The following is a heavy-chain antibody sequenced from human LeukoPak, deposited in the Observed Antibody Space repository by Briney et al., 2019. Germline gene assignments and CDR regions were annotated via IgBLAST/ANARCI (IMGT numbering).Heavy chain of an antibody. CDR2: IIPIFGTA. CDR3: ASDRTMVRGVIY. J-gene: IGHJ4*02. Sequence: SVKVPCKASGGTFSSYAISWVRQAPGQGLEWMGRIIPIFGTANYAQKFQGRVTITTDESTSTAYMELSSLRSEDTAVYYCASDRTMVRGVIYWGQGTLVTVSS. V-gene: IGHV1-69*05. CDR1: GGTFSSYA. D-gene: IGHD3-10*01.